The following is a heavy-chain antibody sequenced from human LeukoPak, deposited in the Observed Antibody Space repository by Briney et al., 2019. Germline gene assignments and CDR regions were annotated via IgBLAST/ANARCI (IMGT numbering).Heavy chain of an antibody. CDR1: GFTFSSYW. V-gene: IGHV3-7*01. Sequence: GGPLRLSCAASGFTFSSYWMRWVRQSPGKGVEWVANIKKDGSEKYYVDSVKGRFTISRDNAKNSLFLQMNSLRVEDTAVYYCEGSAGYWGQGTLVTVSS. CDR2: IKKDGSEK. D-gene: IGHD6-19*01. CDR3: EGSAGY. J-gene: IGHJ4*02.